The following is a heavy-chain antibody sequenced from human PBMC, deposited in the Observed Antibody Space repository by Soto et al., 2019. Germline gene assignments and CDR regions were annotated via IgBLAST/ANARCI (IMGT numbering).Heavy chain of an antibody. CDR3: ARAPVSIPDPFDI. J-gene: IGHJ3*02. CDR2: ISSSSSYI. D-gene: IGHD2-2*02. CDR1: GFTFSSYS. Sequence: GGSLRLSCAASGFTFSSYSMNWVRQAPGKGLEWVSSISSSSSYIYYADSVKGRFTISRDNAKNSLYLQMNSLRAEDTAVYYCARAPVSIPDPFDIWGQGTMVTVSS. V-gene: IGHV3-21*01.